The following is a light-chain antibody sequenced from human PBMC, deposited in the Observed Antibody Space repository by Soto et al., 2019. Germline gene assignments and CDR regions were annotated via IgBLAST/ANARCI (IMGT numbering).Light chain of an antibody. V-gene: IGLV2-11*01. Sequence: QSALTQPRSVSGSPGQSVTISCTGTSSDVGGYNYVSRYQQHPGKAPKLMIYDVSERPSGVPDRFSGSKSGNTASLTISGLQAEDEADYYCSSYAGSYTFVFGTGTKVTVL. CDR2: DVS. J-gene: IGLJ1*01. CDR1: SSDVGGYNY. CDR3: SSYAGSYTFV.